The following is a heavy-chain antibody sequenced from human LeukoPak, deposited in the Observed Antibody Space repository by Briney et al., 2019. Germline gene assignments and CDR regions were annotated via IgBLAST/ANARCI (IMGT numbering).Heavy chain of an antibody. Sequence: GGSLRLSCAASGFTFSSYWMHWVRQAPGKGLEWVSAISGSGGSTYYADSVKGRFTISRDNSKNTLYLQMNSLRAEDTAVYYCAKIYSSSWYYFDYWGQGTLVTVSS. J-gene: IGHJ4*02. CDR1: GFTFSSYW. CDR2: ISGSGGST. V-gene: IGHV3-23*01. CDR3: AKIYSSSWYYFDY. D-gene: IGHD6-13*01.